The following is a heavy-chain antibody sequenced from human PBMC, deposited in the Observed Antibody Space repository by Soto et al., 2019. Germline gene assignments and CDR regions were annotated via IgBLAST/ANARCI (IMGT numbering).Heavy chain of an antibody. CDR1: GYTFTGYY. CDR3: AIARFYIVATTNYYYYGMDV. J-gene: IGHJ6*02. V-gene: IGHV1-2*02. Sequence: ASVKVSCKASGYTFTGYYMHWVRQAPGQGLEWMGWINPNSGGTNYAQKFQGRVTMTRDTSISTAYMELSRLRSDDTAVYYCAIARFYIVATTNYYYYGMDVWGQGTTVTVSS. D-gene: IGHD5-12*01. CDR2: INPNSGGT.